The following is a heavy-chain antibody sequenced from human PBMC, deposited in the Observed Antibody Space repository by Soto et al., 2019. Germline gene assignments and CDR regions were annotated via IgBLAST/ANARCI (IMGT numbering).Heavy chain of an antibody. CDR1: GQSFSGHT. CDR2: ISQSGST. Sequence: QVQLQQWGAGLLKPSETLSLTCAVYGQSFSGHTWSWIRQSPGKGLEWIGEISQSGSTYYNPSLKTRVTISADTSKNQFSLTLNSVTAADTGVFYCARGSGFAVIPGELEDVHYDYRGQGTLVSVSS. CDR3: ARGSGFAVIPGELEDVHYDY. J-gene: IGHJ4*02. D-gene: IGHD2-2*01. V-gene: IGHV4-34*01.